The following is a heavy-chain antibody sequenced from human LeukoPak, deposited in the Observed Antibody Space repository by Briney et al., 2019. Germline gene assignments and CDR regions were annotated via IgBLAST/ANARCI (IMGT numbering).Heavy chain of an antibody. D-gene: IGHD3-22*01. CDR2: ISSSGSAI. CDR3: AATYYYDSSGYSYWYFDL. Sequence: GGSLRLSCAASGFTFSRYAMNWVRQAPGKGLEWVSYISSSGSAIYYADSVKGRFTISRDNAKNSLYLQMNSLRAEDTAVYYCAATYYYDSSGYSYWYFDLWGRGTLVTVSS. V-gene: IGHV3-48*03. CDR1: GFTFSRYA. J-gene: IGHJ2*01.